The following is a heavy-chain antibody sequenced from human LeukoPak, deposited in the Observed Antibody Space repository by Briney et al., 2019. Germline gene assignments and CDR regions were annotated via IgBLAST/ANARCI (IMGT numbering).Heavy chain of an antibody. Sequence: PSETLSLTCSVSGGSISSYYWSWIRQPAGKGLEWIGRIYTSGSTNYNPSLKSRVTMSVDTSKNQFSLKLSSVTAADTAVYYCARELGGQWLASYYFDYWGQGTLVTVSS. V-gene: IGHV4-4*07. CDR2: IYTSGST. D-gene: IGHD6-19*01. J-gene: IGHJ4*02. CDR3: ARELGGQWLASYYFDY. CDR1: GGSISSYY.